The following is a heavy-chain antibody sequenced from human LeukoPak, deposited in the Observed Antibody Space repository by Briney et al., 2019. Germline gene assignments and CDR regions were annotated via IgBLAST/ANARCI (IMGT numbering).Heavy chain of an antibody. CDR1: GGSISSYY. CDR3: ARLEVTTGDCFDY. Sequence: SETLFLTCTVSGGSISSYYWSWIRQPPGKGLEWIGSIYFSGTTYYNPSLKSRVTISVDTSKNQFSLKLSSVTAADTAVYYCARLEVTTGDCFDYWGQGTLVTVSS. J-gene: IGHJ4*02. V-gene: IGHV4-39*01. CDR2: IYFSGTT. D-gene: IGHD4-17*01.